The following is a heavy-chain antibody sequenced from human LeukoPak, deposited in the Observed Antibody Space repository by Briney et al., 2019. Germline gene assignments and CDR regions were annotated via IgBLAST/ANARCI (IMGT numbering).Heavy chain of an antibody. CDR1: GGSISSSY. D-gene: IGHD5-18*01. V-gene: IGHV4-59*01. Sequence: SETLSLTCTVSGGSISSSYWSWIRQPPGKGLEWIGYIYYSGSPNYNPSLKSRVTISVDTSKNQFSLKLSSVTAADTAVYYCAREREWIQLPAMRSYYYMDVWGKGTTVTVSS. CDR2: IYYSGSP. J-gene: IGHJ6*03. CDR3: AREREWIQLPAMRSYYYMDV.